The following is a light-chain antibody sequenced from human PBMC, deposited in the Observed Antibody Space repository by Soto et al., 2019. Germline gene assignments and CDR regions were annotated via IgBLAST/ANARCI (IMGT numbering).Light chain of an antibody. CDR2: GAS. CDR1: QSVGSY. CDR3: QQYGSSPRT. V-gene: IGKV3-20*01. Sequence: IVLTQSPATLSLSPWERATLSCRASQSVGSYLAWYQQKPGQAPRLLIYGASSRATGIPDRFSGSGSGTDFTLTISRLEPEDFAVYYCQQYGSSPRTFGQGTKVDIK. J-gene: IGKJ1*01.